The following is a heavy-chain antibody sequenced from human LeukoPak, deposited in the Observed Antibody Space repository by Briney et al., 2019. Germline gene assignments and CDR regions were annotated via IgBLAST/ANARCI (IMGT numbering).Heavy chain of an antibody. V-gene: IGHV3-11*04. D-gene: IGHD6-13*01. CDR2: ISSSGSTI. J-gene: IGHJ5*01. CDR1: GFTFSDYY. Sequence: GGSLRLSCAASGFTFSDYYMSWIRQAPGKGLEWVSYISSSGSTIYYADSVKGRFTISRDNSKNTLYLQMNSLRAEDTAVYYCAKDSSSGWFDYWGQGTLVTVSS. CDR3: AKDSSSGWFDY.